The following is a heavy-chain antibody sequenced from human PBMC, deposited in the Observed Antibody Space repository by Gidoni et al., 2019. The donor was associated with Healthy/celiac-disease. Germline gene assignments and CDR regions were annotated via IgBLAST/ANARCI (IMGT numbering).Heavy chain of an antibody. D-gene: IGHD5-12*01. CDR2: ISYDGSNK. CDR1: GFPFSSYA. J-gene: IGHJ4*02. CDR3: ARDGFDGYSYFDY. V-gene: IGHV3-30-3*01. Sequence: QVQLVESGGGVIQPGRSLRLSCAASGFPFSSYAMHWVRQAPGKGLEGVAVISYDGSNKYYADSVKGRFTISRDNSKNTLYLQMNSLRAEDTAVYYCARDGFDGYSYFDYWGQGTLVTVSS.